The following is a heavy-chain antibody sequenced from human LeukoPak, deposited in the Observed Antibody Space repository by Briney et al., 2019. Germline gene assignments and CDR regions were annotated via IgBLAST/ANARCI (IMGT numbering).Heavy chain of an antibody. CDR1: GFTFSSYA. CDR2: ISGSGYST. J-gene: IGHJ6*02. Sequence: GGSLRLSCAASGFTFSSYAMNWVRQAPGKGLKWVSTISGSGYSTYYADSVKGRFTISRDNSKKTLYLQMNSLRADDTAVYHCAKDLDGDSRIYYGLDVWGQGTTVTVSS. V-gene: IGHV3-23*01. CDR3: AKDLDGDSRIYYGLDV. D-gene: IGHD2-21*02.